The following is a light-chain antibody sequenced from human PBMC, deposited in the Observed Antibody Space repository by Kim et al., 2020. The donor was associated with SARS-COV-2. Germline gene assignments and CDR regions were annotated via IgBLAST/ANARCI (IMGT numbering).Light chain of an antibody. Sequence: DIEMTQSPESLTVSLGERATINCKSSQSLLATSNNRNNLVWYQQKPGQPPKLLIYWASGRASGVPDRFRGSGSGTDFTLTISSLQAEDAAIYYCLQYYDIPLTFGGGTKLEI. J-gene: IGKJ4*01. CDR2: WAS. CDR3: LQYYDIPLT. V-gene: IGKV4-1*01. CDR1: QSLLATSNNRNN.